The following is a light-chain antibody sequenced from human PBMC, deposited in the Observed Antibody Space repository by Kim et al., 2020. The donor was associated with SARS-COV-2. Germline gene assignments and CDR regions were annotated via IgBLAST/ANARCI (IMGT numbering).Light chain of an antibody. J-gene: IGKJ4*01. CDR1: QGVRSRY. CDR2: GAS. Sequence: SPGERATHSCRASQGVRSRYLAWYQQKPGQAPRLLIYGASSRATGIPDRFSGSGSGTDFTLTISRLEPEDFAVYYCQQYGSSPLTFGGGTKVDIK. CDR3: QQYGSSPLT. V-gene: IGKV3-20*01.